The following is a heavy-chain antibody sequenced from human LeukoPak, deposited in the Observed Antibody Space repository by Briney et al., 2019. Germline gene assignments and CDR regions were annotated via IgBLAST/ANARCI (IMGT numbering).Heavy chain of an antibody. CDR2: IYYSGST. J-gene: IGHJ4*02. CDR1: GGSISSYY. D-gene: IGHD6-19*01. Sequence: PSETLSLTCTVSGGSISSYYWNWIRQPPGKGLEWIGNIYYSGSTNYNPSLKSRVTISVDTSKNQFSLKLSSVTAADTSVYYCARGGAVAGSNLDSWGQGTLVTVSS. CDR3: ARGGAVAGSNLDS. V-gene: IGHV4-59*12.